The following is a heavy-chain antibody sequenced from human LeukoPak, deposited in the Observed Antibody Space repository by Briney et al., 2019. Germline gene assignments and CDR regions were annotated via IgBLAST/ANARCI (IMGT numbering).Heavy chain of an antibody. J-gene: IGHJ5*02. CDR3: ARGLRYSGYVGLNWFDP. CDR2: INHSGGT. Sequence: SETLSLTCAVYGGSFSGYYWSWIRQPPGKGLEWIGEINHSGGTNYNPSLKSRVTISVDTSKNQFSLKLSSVTAADTAVYYCARGLRYSGYVGLNWFDPWGQGTLVTVSS. V-gene: IGHV4-34*01. D-gene: IGHD5-12*01. CDR1: GGSFSGYY.